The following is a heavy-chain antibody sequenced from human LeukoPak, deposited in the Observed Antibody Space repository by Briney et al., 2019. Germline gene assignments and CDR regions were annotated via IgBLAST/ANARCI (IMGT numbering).Heavy chain of an antibody. V-gene: IGHV4-30-4*08. D-gene: IGHD3-10*01. J-gene: IGHJ5*02. CDR1: GGSISSSSYY. Sequence: SETLSLTCTVSGGSISSSSYYWGWIRQPPGKGLEWIGYIYYSGTTYYNPSLKSRVTISVDTSKNQFSLKLSSVTAADTAVYYCAKTMVRGLILDPWGQGTLVTVSS. CDR2: IYYSGTT. CDR3: AKTMVRGLILDP.